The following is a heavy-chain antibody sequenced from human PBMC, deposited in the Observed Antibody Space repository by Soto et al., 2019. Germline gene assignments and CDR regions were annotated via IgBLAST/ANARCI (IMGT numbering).Heavy chain of an antibody. V-gene: IGHV3-15*01. D-gene: IGHD4-17*01. CDR1: GFSFNNAW. CDR2: IKTNTDGGTI. J-gene: IGHJ4*01. CDR3: SFQESTTVTTFEY. Sequence: KPGGSLRLSCEASGFSFNNAWMSWIRQAPGKGLEWVGRIKTNTDGGTIDYAAPVKGRFTISRDDSKNTLYLQMNSLKNEDTAVYYCSFQESTTVTTFEYWGHGTLVTVS.